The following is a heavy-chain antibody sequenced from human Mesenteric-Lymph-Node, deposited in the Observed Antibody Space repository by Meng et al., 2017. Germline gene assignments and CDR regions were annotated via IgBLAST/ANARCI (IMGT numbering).Heavy chain of an antibody. V-gene: IGHV3-11*05. Sequence: QVQLVESGGGLVKPGGSLRLSCAASGFTFSDYYMSWIRQAPGKGLEWVSGLSWNSNDAGYADSVKGRFTISRDNAKNSLYLQMTSLRAEDTAFYYCAKRGGNNYHFDYWGHGTLVTVSS. CDR1: GFTFSDYY. CDR2: LSWNSNDA. J-gene: IGHJ4*01. CDR3: AKRGGNNYHFDY. D-gene: IGHD5-24*01.